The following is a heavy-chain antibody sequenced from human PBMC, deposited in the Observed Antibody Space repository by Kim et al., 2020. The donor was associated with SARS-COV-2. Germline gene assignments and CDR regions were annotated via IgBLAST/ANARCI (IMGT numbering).Heavy chain of an antibody. Sequence: GGSLRLSCAVSGLIVTSIHMPWIRQAPGRGLEWVSVTIRGGATYYAPSVQGRFTVSRDYYTNTLSLHMNSVRAEDTAIYYCSRESGADGYSFFYYWGKG. CDR1: GLIVTSIH. J-gene: IGHJ4*02. CDR2: TIRGGAT. D-gene: IGHD4-4*01. CDR3: SRESGADGYSFFYY. V-gene: IGHV3-53*01.